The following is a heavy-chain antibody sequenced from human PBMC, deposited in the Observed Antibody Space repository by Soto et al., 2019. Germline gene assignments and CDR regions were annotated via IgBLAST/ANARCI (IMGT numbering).Heavy chain of an antibody. Sequence: EVQLVESGGGLVQPGGSLRLSCAASGFTFSPFRMYWVRQAPGKGLVWVSHINGDGSSTTYADSVKGRFTISRDNAKNTLYLQMSSLRAEDTAVYYFAKGGDYGSVHYWGQGTLVTVSS. CDR3: AKGGDYGSVHY. CDR2: INGDGSST. CDR1: GFTFSPFR. J-gene: IGHJ4*02. D-gene: IGHD3-10*01. V-gene: IGHV3-74*01.